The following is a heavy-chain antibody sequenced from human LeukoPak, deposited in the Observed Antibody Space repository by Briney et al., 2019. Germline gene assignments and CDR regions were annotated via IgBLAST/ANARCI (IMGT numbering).Heavy chain of an antibody. Sequence: SETLSLTCTVSGGSISGSSYYWGWIRQPPGKGLEWIGDIYYSGSTYYNPSLKSRVTISVDTSKNQFSLKLSSVTAADTAVYYCARFTSSKAYFDYWGQGTLVTVSS. CDR1: GGSISGSSYY. J-gene: IGHJ4*02. V-gene: IGHV4-39*07. CDR3: ARFTSSKAYFDY. CDR2: IYYSGST.